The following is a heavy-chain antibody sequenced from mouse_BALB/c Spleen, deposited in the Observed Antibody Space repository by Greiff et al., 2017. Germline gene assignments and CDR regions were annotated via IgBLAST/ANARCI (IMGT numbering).Heavy chain of an antibody. CDR2: ISSGSSTI. CDR3: ARGGLRRGYFDV. J-gene: IGHJ1*01. CDR1: GFTFSSFG. V-gene: IGHV5-17*02. D-gene: IGHD2-2*01. Sequence: EVHLVESGGDLVKPGGSLKLSCAASGFTFSSFGMHWVRQAPEKGLEWVAYISSGSSTIYYADTVKGRFTISRDNPKNTLFLQMTSLRSEDTAMYYCARGGLRRGYFDVWGAGTTVTVSS.